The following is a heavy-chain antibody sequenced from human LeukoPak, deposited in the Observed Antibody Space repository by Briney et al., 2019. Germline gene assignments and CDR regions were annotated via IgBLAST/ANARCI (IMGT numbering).Heavy chain of an antibody. CDR3: ARKISLSGWSIDY. Sequence: PGGSLRLSCTASGFTFSSYSMNWVRQAPGKGLEWVSYITSSSITIYYADPVKGRFTISRDNARNSLYLQMNSLRDEDTAVYYCARKISLSGWSIDYWGQGTLVTVSS. D-gene: IGHD6-19*01. V-gene: IGHV3-48*02. CDR2: ITSSSITI. CDR1: GFTFSSYS. J-gene: IGHJ4*02.